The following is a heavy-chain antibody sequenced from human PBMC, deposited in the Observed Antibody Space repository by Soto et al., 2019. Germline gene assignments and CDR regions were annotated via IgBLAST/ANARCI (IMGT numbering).Heavy chain of an antibody. V-gene: IGHV1-69*08. CDR3: ARDAPMWGGDYEYWYFDL. J-gene: IGHJ2*01. D-gene: IGHD4-17*01. Sequence: QVQLVQSGAEVKKPGSSVKVSCKASGGTFSSYTISWVRQAPGQGLEWMGRIIPILGIANYAQKFQGRVTITADKSTSTAYMELSSLRSEDTAVYYCARDAPMWGGDYEYWYFDLWGRGTLVTVSS. CDR1: GGTFSSYT. CDR2: IIPILGIA.